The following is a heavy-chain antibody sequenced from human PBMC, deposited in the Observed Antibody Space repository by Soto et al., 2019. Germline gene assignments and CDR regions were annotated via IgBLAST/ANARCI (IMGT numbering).Heavy chain of an antibody. D-gene: IGHD4-17*01. CDR1: GGTFSSYA. CDR3: ARGEGLPYYYGMDV. Sequence: SVKVSCKASGGTFSSYAISWVRQAPGQGLEWMGGIIPIFGTANYAQKFQGRVTITADESTSTAYMELSSLRSEDTAVYYRARGEGLPYYYGMDVWGQGTTVTVSS. J-gene: IGHJ6*02. V-gene: IGHV1-69*13. CDR2: IIPIFGTA.